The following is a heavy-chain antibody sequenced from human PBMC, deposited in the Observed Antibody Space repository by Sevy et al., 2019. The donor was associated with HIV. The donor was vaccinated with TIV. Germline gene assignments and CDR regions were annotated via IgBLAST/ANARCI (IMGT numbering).Heavy chain of an antibody. J-gene: IGHJ4*02. CDR2: TTGSGGGT. V-gene: IGHV3-23*01. Sequence: GESLKISCAASGFTFSSYAMNWVRQAPGKGLEWVSATTGSGGGTYYADSMKGRFTIPRDNSKNTLYLQMNSLRAEDTAVYYCAKLGYSSDYWGQGTLVTVSS. CDR1: GFTFSSYA. D-gene: IGHD6-13*01. CDR3: AKLGYSSDY.